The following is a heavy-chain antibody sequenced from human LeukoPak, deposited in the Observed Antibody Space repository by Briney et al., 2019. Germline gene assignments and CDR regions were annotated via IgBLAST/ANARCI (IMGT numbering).Heavy chain of an antibody. V-gene: IGHV1-18*01. D-gene: IGHD3-3*01. J-gene: IGHJ6*03. CDR3: ARDGFTIFGVVIIRDYYYYMDV. Sequence: ASVKVSCKASGYTFTSYGISWVRQAPGQGLEWMGWISAYNGNTNYAQKLQGRVTMTTDTSTSTAYMELGSLRSDDTAVYYCARDGFTIFGVVIIRDYYYYMDVWGKGTTVTVSS. CDR2: ISAYNGNT. CDR1: GYTFTSYG.